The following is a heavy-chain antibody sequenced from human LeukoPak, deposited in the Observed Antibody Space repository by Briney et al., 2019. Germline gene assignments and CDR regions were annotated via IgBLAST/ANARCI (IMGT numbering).Heavy chain of an antibody. CDR2: ISGTGDNS. D-gene: IGHD6-19*01. J-gene: IGHJ3*02. Sequence: GGSLRLSCAASGFPFSTYAMNWVRQAAGKGLEWVSQISGTGDNSDYADSVKGRFTISRDNSKRTLYLQLNNLRVEDTAIYYCAFPAHHWLVRGAFDIWGQGTVVTVSS. V-gene: IGHV3-23*01. CDR3: AFPAHHWLVRGAFDI. CDR1: GFPFSTYA.